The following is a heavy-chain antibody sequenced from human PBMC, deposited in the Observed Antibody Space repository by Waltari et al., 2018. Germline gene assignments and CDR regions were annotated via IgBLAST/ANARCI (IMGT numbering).Heavy chain of an antibody. J-gene: IGHJ4*02. Sequence: QVQLQESGPGLVKPSGTLSLTCAVSGGSISSSSYYWGWIRQPPGKGLEWIGSIYYSGGTYYNPSLKSRVTISVDTSKNQFSLKLSSVTAADTAVYYCARVIAGATAFDYWGQGTLVTVSS. D-gene: IGHD1-26*01. CDR2: IYYSGGT. CDR3: ARVIAGATAFDY. V-gene: IGHV4-39*07. CDR1: GGSISSSSYY.